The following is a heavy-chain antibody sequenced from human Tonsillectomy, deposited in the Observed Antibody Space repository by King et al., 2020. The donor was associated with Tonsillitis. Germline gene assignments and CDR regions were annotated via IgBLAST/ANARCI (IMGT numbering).Heavy chain of an antibody. J-gene: IGHJ4*02. D-gene: IGHD3-3*01. CDR3: ARLGVGNMDFDS. Sequence: QLQESGPGLVTPSETLSLTCTVSGGSISSSRYYWGWIRQPPGKGLEWIGCIYYSGSTYQNPSLKSRVTISVDTSKNQFSLKLSSVTAADTAVDYCARLGVGNMDFDSWGQGTLVTVSS. CDR1: GGSISSSRYY. CDR2: IYYSGST. V-gene: IGHV4-39*07.